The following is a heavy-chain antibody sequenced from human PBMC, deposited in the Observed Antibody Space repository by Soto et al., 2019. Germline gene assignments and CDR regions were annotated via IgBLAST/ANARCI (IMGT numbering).Heavy chain of an antibody. V-gene: IGHV4-61*08. Sequence: SETLSLTCTVSGGSISSSDYYWGWIRQPPGKGLEWIGYLYYSGSTNYNPSLKSRVTISVDTSKNQFSLKLSSVTAADTAVYYCARGEIEMATISAFDIWGQGTMVTVSS. D-gene: IGHD5-12*01. CDR1: GGSISSSDYY. J-gene: IGHJ3*02. CDR2: LYYSGST. CDR3: ARGEIEMATISAFDI.